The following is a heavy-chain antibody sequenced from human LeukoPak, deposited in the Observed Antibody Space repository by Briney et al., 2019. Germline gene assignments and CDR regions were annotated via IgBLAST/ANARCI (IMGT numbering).Heavy chain of an antibody. D-gene: IGHD3-10*01. J-gene: IGHJ3*02. CDR3: ARASITMVRGVILPDAFDI. CDR1: GFTFSSYW. V-gene: IGHV3-7*01. CDR2: IKQDGSEK. Sequence: GGSLRLSCAASGFTFSSYWMSWVRQAPGKGLEWVANIKQDGSEKYYVDSVKGRFTISRDNAKNSLYLQMNSLRAEDTAVYYCARASITMVRGVILPDAFDIWGQGTMVTVSS.